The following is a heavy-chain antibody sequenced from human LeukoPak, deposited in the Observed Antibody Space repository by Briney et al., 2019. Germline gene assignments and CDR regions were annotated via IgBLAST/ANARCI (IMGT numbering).Heavy chain of an antibody. Sequence: PSETLSLTCTVSGYSISSGYYWGWIRQPPGKGLEWIGSIYHSGSTYYNPTLKSRVTISVDTSKNQFSLKLSSVTAADTAVYYCARVSPFDYWGQGTLVTVSS. CDR1: GYSISSGYY. CDR3: ARVSPFDY. J-gene: IGHJ4*02. V-gene: IGHV4-38-2*02. CDR2: IYHSGST.